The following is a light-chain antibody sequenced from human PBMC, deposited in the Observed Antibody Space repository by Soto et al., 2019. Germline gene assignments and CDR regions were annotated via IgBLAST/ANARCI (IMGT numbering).Light chain of an antibody. CDR1: HSVSSY. CDR2: EGS. J-gene: IGKJ3*01. CDR3: QQRHNCPFT. Sequence: EIVLTQSPATLSLSPGERATLSCRASHSVSSYLAWYQQKPGQAPRLLIYEGSYRATGIPARFSGGGSGTDVTLTISSLEPEDFAVYYWQQRHNCPFTFGPGTKVDIK. V-gene: IGKV3-11*01.